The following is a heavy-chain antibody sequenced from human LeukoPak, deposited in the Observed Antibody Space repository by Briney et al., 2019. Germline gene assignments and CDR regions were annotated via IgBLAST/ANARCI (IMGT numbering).Heavy chain of an antibody. CDR1: GGSVSSGSYY. V-gene: IGHV4-61*01. CDR3: ARYSSAHYYHADS. J-gene: IGHJ5*01. Sequence: PSETLSLTCIVSGGSVSSGSYYWRWIRQPPGKVVEWIGYIYYSGRTHYNPSLASRVTISVATSKNQFPLNQRPIPADDKAVHFCARYSSAHYYHADSWGHGTL. CDR2: IYYSGRT. D-gene: IGHD3-22*01.